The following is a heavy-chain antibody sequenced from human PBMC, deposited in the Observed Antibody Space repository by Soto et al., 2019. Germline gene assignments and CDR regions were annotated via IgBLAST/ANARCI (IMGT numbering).Heavy chain of an antibody. J-gene: IGHJ3*02. Sequence: SVKVSCKASGFTFTSSAVQWVRQARGQRLEWIGWIVVGSGNTNYAQKFQERVTITRDMSTSTAYMELSSLRSEDTAVYYCAADPNYYDSSGYYYVAPGAFDIWGQGTMVTVSS. CDR1: GFTFTSSA. D-gene: IGHD3-22*01. CDR2: IVVGSGNT. CDR3: AADPNYYDSSGYYYVAPGAFDI. V-gene: IGHV1-58*01.